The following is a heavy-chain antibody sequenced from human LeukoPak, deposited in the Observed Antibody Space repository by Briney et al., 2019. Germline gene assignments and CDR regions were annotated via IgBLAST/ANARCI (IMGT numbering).Heavy chain of an antibody. V-gene: IGHV4-59*11. CDR2: VSYTGST. CDR1: GGSLSGHY. Sequence: PSETLSLTCTVSGGSLSGHYWSWIRQPPGKRLEWIGYVSYTGSTKYNPSLQSRVTISIDTSKNQFSLKLTSVTSADTAVYSCARLLDNDISGDPDTFDVWGQGTTVIVSS. J-gene: IGHJ3*01. D-gene: IGHD3-22*01. CDR3: ARLLDNDISGDPDTFDV.